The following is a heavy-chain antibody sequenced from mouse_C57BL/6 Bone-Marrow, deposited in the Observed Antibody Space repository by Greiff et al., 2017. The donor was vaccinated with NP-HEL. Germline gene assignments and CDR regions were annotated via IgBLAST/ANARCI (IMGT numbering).Heavy chain of an antibody. V-gene: IGHV1-9*01. J-gene: IGHJ4*01. CDR3: ARNPITTVVAHYAMDY. CDR1: GYTFTGYW. Sequence: QVQLKESGAELMKPGASVKLSCKATGYTFTGYWIEWVKQRPGHGLEWIGEILPGSGSTNYNEKFKGKATFTADTSSNTAYMQLSSLTTEDSAIYYCARNPITTVVAHYAMDYWGQGTSVTVSS. CDR2: ILPGSGST. D-gene: IGHD1-1*01.